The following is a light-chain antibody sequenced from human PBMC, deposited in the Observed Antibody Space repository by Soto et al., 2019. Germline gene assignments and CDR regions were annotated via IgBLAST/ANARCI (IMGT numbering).Light chain of an antibody. J-gene: IGLJ2*01. CDR3: GTWDSSLSGVV. CDR2: DNN. CDR1: SSNIGNNY. V-gene: IGLV1-51*01. Sequence: QSVLTQPPSVSAAPGQTVTISCSGSSSNIGNNYVSWYQQLPGTAPKLLIYDNNKRPSGIPDRFSGSKSGTSATLGITGLLTGDEADYYCGTWDSSLSGVVFGGGTKLTVL.